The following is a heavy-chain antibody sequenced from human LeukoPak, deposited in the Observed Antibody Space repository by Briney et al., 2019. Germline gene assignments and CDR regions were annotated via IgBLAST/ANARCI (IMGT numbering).Heavy chain of an antibody. CDR2: INTNTGNP. D-gene: IGHD1-26*01. Sequence: ASVKVSCKASGYTFTSYAMNWVRQAPGQGLEWMGWINTNTGNPTYAQGFTGRFVFSLDTSVSTAYLQINSLKAEDTAVYYCASPPYSGSYYDMYYWGQGTLVTVSS. CDR3: ASPPYSGSYYDMYY. V-gene: IGHV7-4-1*02. J-gene: IGHJ4*02. CDR1: GYTFTSYA.